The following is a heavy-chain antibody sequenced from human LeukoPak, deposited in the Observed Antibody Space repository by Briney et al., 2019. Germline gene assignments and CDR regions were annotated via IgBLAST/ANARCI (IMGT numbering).Heavy chain of an antibody. CDR1: GFTFDDYG. CDR2: INWNGGST. Sequence: PGGSLRLSCAASGFTFDDYGMSWVRHAPGKGLEWVSGINWNGGSTVYADSVKGRFTSSRDNAKISVYLQMNSLRAEDTALYYCARMYYYDSSGYLDYWGQGTLVTVSS. V-gene: IGHV3-20*04. D-gene: IGHD3-22*01. CDR3: ARMYYYDSSGYLDY. J-gene: IGHJ4*02.